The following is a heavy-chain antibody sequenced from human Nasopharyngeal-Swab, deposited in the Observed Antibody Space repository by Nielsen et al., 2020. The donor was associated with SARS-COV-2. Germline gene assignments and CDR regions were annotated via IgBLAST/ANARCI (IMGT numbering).Heavy chain of an antibody. D-gene: IGHD3-22*01. CDR2: IYPGDSDT. J-gene: IGHJ4*02. CDR1: GYSFTSYL. Sequence: KVSCKGSGYSFTSYLIGWVRQMPRKGLEWMGIIYPGDSDTRYSPSFQGQVTISADKSISTAYLQWSSLKASDTAMYYCASLSSGYYLGYWGQGTLVTVSS. V-gene: IGHV5-51*01. CDR3: ASLSSGYYLGY.